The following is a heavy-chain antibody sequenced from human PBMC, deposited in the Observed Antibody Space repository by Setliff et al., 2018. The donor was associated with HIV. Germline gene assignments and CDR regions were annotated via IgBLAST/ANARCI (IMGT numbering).Heavy chain of an antibody. CDR1: GFTFMNFA. V-gene: IGHV3-23*01. J-gene: IGHJ6*02. D-gene: IGHD3-10*01. Sequence: GGSLRLSCAASGFTFMNFAMSWVRQAPGKGLEWVSLMSGINDNKYYGDSVKGRFTISRDNSKNTLSLQMDILRGEDTAVYFCARGYYGSDLQNGMDVWGQGTTVTVSS. CDR3: ARGYYGSDLQNGMDV. CDR2: MSGINDNK.